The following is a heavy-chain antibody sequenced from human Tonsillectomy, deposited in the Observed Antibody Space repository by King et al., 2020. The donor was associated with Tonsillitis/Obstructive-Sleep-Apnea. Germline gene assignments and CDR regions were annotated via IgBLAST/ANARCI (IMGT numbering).Heavy chain of an antibody. V-gene: IGHV4-59*08. J-gene: IGHJ4*02. Sequence: QLQESGPGLVKPSETLSLTCTVPGGSISSYYWSWIRQPPGKGLEWIGDIYYSGSTNYNPSLKSRVTISVDTSKNQFSLKLSSVTAADTAVYYCARGVWASYRYRFDYWGQGTLVTVSS. CDR3: ARGVWASYRYRFDY. D-gene: IGHD3-16*02. CDR1: GGSISSYY. CDR2: IYYSGST.